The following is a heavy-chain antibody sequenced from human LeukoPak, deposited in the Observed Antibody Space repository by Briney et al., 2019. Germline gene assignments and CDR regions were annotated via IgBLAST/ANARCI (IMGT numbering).Heavy chain of an antibody. CDR3: ARGGVYSSGWLTPSDY. V-gene: IGHV1-2*02. J-gene: IGHJ4*02. CDR1: GYTFTGYY. D-gene: IGHD6-19*01. CDR2: INPNSGGT. Sequence: ASVTVSCTASGYTFTGYYMRWVRQAPGQGLEWMGWINPNSGGTNYAQKFQGRVTMTRDTSISTAYMELSRLRSDDTAVYYCARGGVYSSGWLTPSDYWGQGTLVTVSS.